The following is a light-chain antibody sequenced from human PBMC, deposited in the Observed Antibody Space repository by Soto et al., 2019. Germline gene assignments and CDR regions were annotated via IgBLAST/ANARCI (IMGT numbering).Light chain of an antibody. V-gene: IGKV3-20*01. J-gene: IGKJ1*01. CDR3: HLYGTSQGT. CDR1: QNIATTS. Sequence: EVVLTQSPLTLSLSPGDRATLSCRSSQNIATTSLMWVQQKPGQAPRLLIYGASTRAPGIPDRFGGTGSGKELTLSISRLEPEDLAVYYFHLYGTSQGTFGKGAKVDIX. CDR2: GAS.